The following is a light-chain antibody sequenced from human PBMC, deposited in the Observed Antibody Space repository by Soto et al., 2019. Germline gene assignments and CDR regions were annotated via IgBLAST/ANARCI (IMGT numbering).Light chain of an antibody. Sequence: QSVLTQPPSASGSPGQSVAISCTGTSSDVGGYNCVSWYQQHPGKAPKLMIYEVNKRPSGVPDRFPGSKSGNTASLTVSGLQAEDEADYYCSSYAGSSNVFGTGTKVTVL. J-gene: IGLJ1*01. CDR3: SSYAGSSNV. V-gene: IGLV2-8*01. CDR2: EVN. CDR1: SSDVGGYNC.